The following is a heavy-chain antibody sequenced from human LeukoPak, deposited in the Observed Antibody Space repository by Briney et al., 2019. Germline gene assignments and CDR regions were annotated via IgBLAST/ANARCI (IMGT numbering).Heavy chain of an antibody. Sequence: PGGSLRLSCAASGFTFSSYAMPWVRQAPGKGLEWVSAISGSGGSTYYADSVKGRFTISRDNSKNTLYLQMNSLRAEDTAVYYCAKDRSHYGSGSYRRWGQGTLVTVSS. V-gene: IGHV3-23*01. CDR3: AKDRSHYGSGSYRR. D-gene: IGHD3-10*01. CDR1: GFTFSSYA. CDR2: ISGSGGST. J-gene: IGHJ4*02.